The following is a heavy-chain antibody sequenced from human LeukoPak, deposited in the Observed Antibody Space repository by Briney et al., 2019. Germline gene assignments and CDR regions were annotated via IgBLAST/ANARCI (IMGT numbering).Heavy chain of an antibody. CDR3: ARASSYSSGYDY. V-gene: IGHV3-74*01. CDR2: INSDGSST. CDR1: GFTFSNYW. Sequence: GGSLRLSCAASGFTFSNYWMHWVRQAPGKGLVWVSRINSDGSSTRDADSVKGRFTISRDNAKNTLYLQMNSLRAEDTAVYYCARASSYSSGYDYWGQGTLVTVSP. J-gene: IGHJ4*02. D-gene: IGHD6-19*01.